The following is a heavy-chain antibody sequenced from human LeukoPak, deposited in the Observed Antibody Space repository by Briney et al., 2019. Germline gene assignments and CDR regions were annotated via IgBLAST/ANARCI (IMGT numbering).Heavy chain of an antibody. CDR3: AREGAPQLSSYFDH. J-gene: IGHJ4*02. CDR2: INPNTGGT. CDR1: GYTFTAYN. D-gene: IGHD1-1*01. Sequence: GASVKVSCKASGYTFTAYNIHWVRQAPGQGLERMGWINPNTGGTNFAQMFQGRVTVTRDTSINTAYMELSSLRTDDTAMYYCAREGAPQLSSYFDHWGQGTLVTVSS. V-gene: IGHV1-2*02.